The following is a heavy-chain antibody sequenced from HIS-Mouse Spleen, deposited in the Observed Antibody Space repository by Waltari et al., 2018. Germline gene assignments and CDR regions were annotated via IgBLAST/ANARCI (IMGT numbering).Heavy chain of an antibody. CDR2: IYYSGST. CDR3: AREIPYSSSWYDWYFDL. J-gene: IGHJ2*01. V-gene: IGHV4-39*07. Sequence: QLQLQESGPGLVKPSETLSLTCPVSGGSISSSSYYWGWIRQPPGQGLEWIGSIYYSGSTSNNPSLKSRVTISVDTSKNQFSLKLSSVTAADTAVYYCAREIPYSSSWYDWYFDLWGRGTLVTVSS. CDR1: GGSISSSSYY. D-gene: IGHD6-13*01.